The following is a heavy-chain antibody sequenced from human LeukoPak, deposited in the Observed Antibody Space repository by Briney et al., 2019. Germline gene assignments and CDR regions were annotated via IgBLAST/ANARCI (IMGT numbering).Heavy chain of an antibody. J-gene: IGHJ5*02. V-gene: IGHV3-7*03. CDR2: IKQDGTEK. CDR3: AKEDYGDQYNWFDP. CDR1: GFTFTTNW. D-gene: IGHD4-17*01. Sequence: PGGSLRLSCAASGFTFTTNWMSWVRQARGKGLEWVANIKQDGTEKYYVDSVKGRFTISRDNAKNSLYLQMNSLRVEDTAVYYCAKEDYGDQYNWFDPWGQGTLVTVSS.